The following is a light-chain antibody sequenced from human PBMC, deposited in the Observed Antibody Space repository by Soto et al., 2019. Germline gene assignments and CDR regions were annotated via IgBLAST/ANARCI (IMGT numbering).Light chain of an antibody. CDR3: SSYTSSGTLV. CDR2: DVS. V-gene: IGLV2-14*01. CDR1: NNDVGGYNY. Sequence: QSALTQPASVSGSPGQSITISCTGTNNDVGGYNYVSWYQQHPGKAPKFLIYDVSYRPSGVSTRFSGSKSGNTASLTISGLQAEDDSDYYCSSYTSSGTLVFGGGTKVTVL. J-gene: IGLJ2*01.